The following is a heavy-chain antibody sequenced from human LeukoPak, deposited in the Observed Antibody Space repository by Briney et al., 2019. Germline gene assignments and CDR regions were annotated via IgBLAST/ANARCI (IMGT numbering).Heavy chain of an antibody. D-gene: IGHD3-3*01. CDR1: GFTFSSYA. Sequence: PGRSLRLSCAASGFTFSSYAMHWVRQAPGKGLEWVAVISYDGSNKYYADSVKGRFTISRDNSKNTLYLQMNSLRAEDTAVYYCARVPIRFGAFDIWGQGTVVTVSS. J-gene: IGHJ3*02. CDR3: ARVPIRFGAFDI. CDR2: ISYDGSNK. V-gene: IGHV3-30-3*01.